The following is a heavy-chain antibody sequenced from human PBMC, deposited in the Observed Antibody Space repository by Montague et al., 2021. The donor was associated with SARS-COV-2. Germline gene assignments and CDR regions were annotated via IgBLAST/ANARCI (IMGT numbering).Heavy chain of an antibody. D-gene: IGHD3-22*01. CDR1: GGSITNNIDY. CDR2: IYYTGNT. CDR3: ARLKRYFDSSGSPSAFDF. J-gene: IGHJ3*01. V-gene: IGHV4-39*02. Sequence: SETLSLTCTVSGGSITNNIDYWAWIRQPPGKGLEWIGSIYYTGNTXYNPSLKSRVTISVVTSENHFTLKLSSVTAAETAVYYCARLKRYFDSSGSPSAFDFWGQGTKVTVSS.